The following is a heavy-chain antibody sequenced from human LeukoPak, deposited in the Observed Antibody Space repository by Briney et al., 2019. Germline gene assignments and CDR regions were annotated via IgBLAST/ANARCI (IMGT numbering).Heavy chain of an antibody. CDR2: ISGSGGST. J-gene: IGHJ4*02. D-gene: IGHD3-22*01. V-gene: IGHV3-23*01. Sequence: SGGSLRLSCAASGFTFSSYAMSWVRQAPGKGLEWVSAISGSGGSTYYADSVKGRFTISRDNSKNTLYLQMNSLRAEDTAVYYCAKAEYYYDSSGSFDYWGQGTLVTVSS. CDR1: GFTFSSYA. CDR3: AKAEYYYDSSGSFDY.